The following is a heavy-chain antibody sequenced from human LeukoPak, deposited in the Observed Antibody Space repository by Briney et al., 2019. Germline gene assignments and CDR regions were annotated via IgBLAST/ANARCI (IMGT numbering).Heavy chain of an antibody. CDR1: GGSFSGYY. D-gene: IGHD1-26*01. CDR2: INHSGST. V-gene: IGHV4-34*01. Sequence: SETLSLTCAVYGGSFSGYYWSWIRQPPGKGLEWIGEINHSGSTNYNPSLKSRVTISVDTSKNQFSLKLSSVTAADTAVYYCTRGEKVGGTSNWGQGTLVTVSS. CDR3: TRGEKVGGTSN. J-gene: IGHJ4*02.